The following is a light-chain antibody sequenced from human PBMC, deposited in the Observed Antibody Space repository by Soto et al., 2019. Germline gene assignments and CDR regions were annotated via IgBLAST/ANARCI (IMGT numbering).Light chain of an antibody. V-gene: IGLV1-44*01. CDR2: TNN. CDR1: SSNIGSNT. CDR3: AAWDDSLNGAV. Sequence: QSVLTLPPSASGTPGQRVTISCSGSSSNIGSNTVSWYQQLPGTAPKLLIYTNNQRPSGVPDRFSGSKSGTSASLAISGLQSEDEADYYCAAWDDSLNGAVFGGGTQLTVL. J-gene: IGLJ7*01.